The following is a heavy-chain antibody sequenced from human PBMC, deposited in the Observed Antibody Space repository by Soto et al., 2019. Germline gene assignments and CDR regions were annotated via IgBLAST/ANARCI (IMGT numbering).Heavy chain of an antibody. CDR3: ARDNSREPEYSSSSYGMDV. J-gene: IGHJ6*02. Sequence: GGSLRLSCAASGFTFSSYEMNWVRQAPGKGLEWVSYISSSGSTIYYADSVKGRFTISRDNAKNSLYLQMNSLRAEDTAVYYCARDNSREPEYSSSSYGMDVWGQGTTVTVS. CDR1: GFTFSSYE. V-gene: IGHV3-48*03. D-gene: IGHD6-6*01. CDR2: ISSSGSTI.